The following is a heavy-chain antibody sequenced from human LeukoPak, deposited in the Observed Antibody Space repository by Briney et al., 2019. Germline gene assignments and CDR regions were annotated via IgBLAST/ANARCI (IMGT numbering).Heavy chain of an antibody. CDR1: GFTFSSYA. Sequence: GGSLRLSCAASGFTFSSYAMSWVRQAPGKGLEWVSAISGSGGSTYYADSVKGRFTISRDNSKNTLYLQMNSLRAEDTAVYYCTKDHAYYDFWSDYFSVGMDVWGQGTTVTVSS. CDR2: ISGSGGST. V-gene: IGHV3-23*01. D-gene: IGHD3-3*01. J-gene: IGHJ6*02. CDR3: TKDHAYYDFWSDYFSVGMDV.